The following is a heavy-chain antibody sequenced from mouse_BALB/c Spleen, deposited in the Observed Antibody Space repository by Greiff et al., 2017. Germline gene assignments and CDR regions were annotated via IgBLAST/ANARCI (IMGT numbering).Heavy chain of an antibody. J-gene: IGHJ4*01. Sequence: VQLQQSGAELVRSGASVKLSCTASGFNIKDYYMHWVKQRPEQGLEWIGWIDPENGDTEYAPKFQGKATMTADTSSNTAYLQLSSLTSEDTAVYYCNCGAMDYWGQGTSVTVSS. CDR2: IDPENGDT. V-gene: IGHV14-4*02. CDR3: NCGAMDY. CDR1: GFNIKDYY.